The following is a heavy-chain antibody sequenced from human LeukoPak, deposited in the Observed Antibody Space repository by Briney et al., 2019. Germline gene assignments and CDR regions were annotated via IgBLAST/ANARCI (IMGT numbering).Heavy chain of an antibody. CDR1: GFTFSSYG. CDR3: AREGLGVSTVTFFRSRRAFDI. J-gene: IGHJ3*02. CDR2: IWYDGSNK. V-gene: IGHV3-33*01. Sequence: GGSLRLSCAASGFTFSSYGMHWVRQAPGKGLEWVAVIWYDGSNKYYADSVKGRFTISRDNSKNTLYLQMNSLRAEDTAVYYCAREGLGVSTVTFFRSRRAFDIWGQGTMVTVSS. D-gene: IGHD4-17*01.